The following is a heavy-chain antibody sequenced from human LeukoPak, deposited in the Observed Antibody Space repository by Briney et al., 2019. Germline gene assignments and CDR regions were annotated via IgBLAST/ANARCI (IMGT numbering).Heavy chain of an antibody. V-gene: IGHV4-4*07. CDR3: ARDSGSRGWLIDY. CDR2: IYTSGSP. CDR1: GDSISSYY. Sequence: PSETLSLTCTVSGDSISSYYWNWIRQPAGKALQWIGRIYTSGSPNYNPSLKSRVTMSVDTSKNQFSLKLTSVTAADTAVYYCARDSGSRGWLIDYWGQGTLVTVFS. D-gene: IGHD6-19*01. J-gene: IGHJ4*02.